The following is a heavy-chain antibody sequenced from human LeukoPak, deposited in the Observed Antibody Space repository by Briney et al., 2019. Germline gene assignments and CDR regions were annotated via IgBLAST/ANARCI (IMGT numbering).Heavy chain of an antibody. V-gene: IGHV3-23*01. D-gene: IGHD3-3*01. CDR3: ARDPGVVAFHYFDF. J-gene: IGHJ4*02. CDR1: A. CDR2: IGGLGSST. Sequence: AMXWVXXXXGKXLXWVSAIGGLGSSTYYGDSVKGRFTISRDNSKNTVYLQMDSLRVEDTAVYYCARDPGVVAFHYFDFWGQGTLITVSS.